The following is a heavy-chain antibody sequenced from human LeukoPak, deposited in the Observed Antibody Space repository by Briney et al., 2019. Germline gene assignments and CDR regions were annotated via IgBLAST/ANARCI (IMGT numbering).Heavy chain of an antibody. V-gene: IGHV3-30-3*01. Sequence: PGRSLRLSCAASGFTFSSYAMHWVRQAPGKGLEWVAVISYDRSNKYYADSVKGRFTISRDNSKNTLYLQMNSLRAEDTAVYYCARDLVDYYDSSGYYPPSYWGQGTLVTVSS. D-gene: IGHD3-22*01. CDR3: ARDLVDYYDSSGYYPPSY. CDR1: GFTFSSYA. J-gene: IGHJ4*02. CDR2: ISYDRSNK.